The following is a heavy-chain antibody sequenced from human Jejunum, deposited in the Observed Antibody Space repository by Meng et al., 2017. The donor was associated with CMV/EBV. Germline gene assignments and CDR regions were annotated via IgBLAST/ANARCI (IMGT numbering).Heavy chain of an antibody. Sequence: LSCAGSEFTLSSYWMTWVRQAPGKGLEWVATMSHDGGNRYYVDSVKGRFTISRDNARNSLFLQMDRLRAEDTAVYYCVKFASVGDWGQGTLVTVSS. CDR2: MSHDGGNR. J-gene: IGHJ4*02. D-gene: IGHD2-15*01. V-gene: IGHV3-7*01. CDR1: EFTLSSYW. CDR3: VKFASVGD.